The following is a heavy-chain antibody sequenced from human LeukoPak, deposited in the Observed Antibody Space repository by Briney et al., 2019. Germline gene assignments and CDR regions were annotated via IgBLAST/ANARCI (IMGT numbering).Heavy chain of an antibody. CDR3: ARIAEAGRFDY. Sequence: SETLSLTCTVSGGSISSYYWTWIRQPPGKGLEWIGYVYYSGSAYYNPSLKTRFTISVDTSKNQFSLKLTSVTAADTAVYYCARIAEAGRFDYWGQGTLVTVSS. CDR1: GGSISSYY. V-gene: IGHV4-59*12. CDR2: VYYSGSA. D-gene: IGHD6-13*01. J-gene: IGHJ4*02.